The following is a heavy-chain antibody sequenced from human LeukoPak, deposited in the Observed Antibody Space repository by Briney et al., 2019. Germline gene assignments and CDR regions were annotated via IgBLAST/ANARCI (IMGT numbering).Heavy chain of an antibody. J-gene: IGHJ6*02. CDR3: ASSMVLRSADV. D-gene: IGHD3-10*01. CDR1: GGSISSYY. V-gene: IGHV4-59*01. CDR2: IYYSGST. Sequence: PSETLSLTCTVSGGSISSYYWSWIRQPPGKGLEWIGYIYYSGSTNYNPSLKSRVTISVDTSKNQFSLKLSSVTAADTAVYYCASSMVLRSADVWGQGTAVTVSS.